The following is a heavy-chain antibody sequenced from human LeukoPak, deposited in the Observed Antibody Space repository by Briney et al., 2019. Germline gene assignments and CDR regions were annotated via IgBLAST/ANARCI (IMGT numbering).Heavy chain of an antibody. D-gene: IGHD6-19*01. J-gene: IGHJ6*04. V-gene: IGHV5-10-1*01. CDR3: TRTGYTSGWPSGLDV. Sequence: GGSLRLSCKVTGYNFITYCINWVRQMPGKGLEWMGKIDPADSHTDYNPSFQGHVSMSVDKSISVAYLQWSSLRASDTAMYFCTRTGYTSGWPSGLDVWGKGTTVTVSS. CDR1: GYNFITYC. CDR2: IDPADSHT.